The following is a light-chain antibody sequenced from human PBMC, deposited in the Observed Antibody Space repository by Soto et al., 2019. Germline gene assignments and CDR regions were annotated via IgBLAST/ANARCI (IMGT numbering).Light chain of an antibody. CDR2: DAS. J-gene: IGKJ1*01. Sequence: EIVLTQSPATLSLSPGDRSTLSCRASQSVSGYLGWYQQKPGQATRXLIYDASYRATGTPARFSGSVSGTEFTLAISSLQSEDFAVYYCQQYNNWPGTFGQGTKVDIK. CDR1: QSVSGY. CDR3: QQYNNWPGT. V-gene: IGKV3-11*01.